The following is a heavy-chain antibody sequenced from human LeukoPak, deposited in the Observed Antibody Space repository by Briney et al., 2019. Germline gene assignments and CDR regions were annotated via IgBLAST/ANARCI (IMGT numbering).Heavy chain of an antibody. CDR2: ISAYNGNT. CDR3: ARGHQYYYDSSDAFDI. Sequence: ASVKVSCKTSGYTFTNYGINWVRQAPGQGLEWMGWISAYNGNTNSAQKLQGRVTMTTDTSTSTAYMDLRSPRSDDTAVYYCARGHQYYYDSSDAFDIWGQGTMVTVSS. D-gene: IGHD3-22*01. CDR1: GYTFTNYG. V-gene: IGHV1-18*01. J-gene: IGHJ3*02.